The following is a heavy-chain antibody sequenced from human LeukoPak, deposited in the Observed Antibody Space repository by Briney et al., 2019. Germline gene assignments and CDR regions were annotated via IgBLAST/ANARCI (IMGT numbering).Heavy chain of an antibody. Sequence: ASVKVSCKASGYTFTSYDINWLRQATGQGLEWMGWMSPNSGNIGYAQKFQGRVTMTRNTSISTAYMELSSLRSEDTAVYYCARGGGSTWTQRGYFQHWGQGTLVTVSS. CDR1: GYTFTSYD. CDR2: MSPNSGNI. D-gene: IGHD6-13*01. CDR3: ARGGGSTWTQRGYFQH. J-gene: IGHJ1*01. V-gene: IGHV1-8*01.